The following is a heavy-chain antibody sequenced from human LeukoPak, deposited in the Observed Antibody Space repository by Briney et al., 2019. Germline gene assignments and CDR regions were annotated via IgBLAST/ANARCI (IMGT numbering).Heavy chain of an antibody. J-gene: IGHJ4*02. CDR3: ARAPGRAGFDY. Sequence: GGSLRLSCAASGFHFSCYWKHWVRRPPEKGLVWFLCMNGDGYGSSTIYADSVKGRFTISRDNAKNTLYLQMNSLRAEDRAVYYCARAPGRAGFDYWGQGTLVTVSS. D-gene: IGHD5-24*01. CDR1: GFHFSCYW. CDR2: MNGDGYGSST. V-gene: IGHV3-74*01.